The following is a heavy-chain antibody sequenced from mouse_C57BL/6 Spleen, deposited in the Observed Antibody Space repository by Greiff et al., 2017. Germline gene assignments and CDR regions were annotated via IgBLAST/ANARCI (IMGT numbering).Heavy chain of an antibody. Sequence: EVQLQQSGAELVRPGASVKLSCTASGFNIKDDYMHWVKQRPEQGLEWIGWIDPENGDTEYASQFQGKATITADTSSNTAYLQLSSLTSEDTAVYYCTAPYDDYDGGGFAYWGQGTLVTVSA. CDR2: IDPENGDT. CDR3: TAPYDDYDGGGFAY. CDR1: GFNIKDDY. D-gene: IGHD2-4*01. V-gene: IGHV14-4*01. J-gene: IGHJ3*01.